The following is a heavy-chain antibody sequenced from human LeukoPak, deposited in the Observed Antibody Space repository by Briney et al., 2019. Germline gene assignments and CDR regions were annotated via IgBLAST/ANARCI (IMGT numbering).Heavy chain of an antibody. V-gene: IGHV1-69*13. D-gene: IGHD6-19*01. J-gene: IGHJ5*02. CDR1: GGTFRSYA. CDR3: ARFDGSGWAGWFDP. Sequence: SVKVSCKASGGTFRSYAISWVRQAPEQGLEWMGGIIPLYGTANYAQKFQDRLTITADESTSTAYMELSSLTSDDTAVYYCARFDGSGWAGWFDPWGQGSLVTVSS. CDR2: IIPLYGTA.